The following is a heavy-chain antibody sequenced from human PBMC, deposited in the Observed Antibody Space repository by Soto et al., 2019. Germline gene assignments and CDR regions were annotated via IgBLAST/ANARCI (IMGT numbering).Heavy chain of an antibody. D-gene: IGHD6-6*01. CDR2: INHSGST. CDR1: GGSFSGYY. CDR3: ASTLLTSIAARTNWFDP. J-gene: IGHJ5*02. Sequence: PSETLSLTCAVYGGSFSGYYWSWIRQPPGKGLEWIGEINHSGSTNYNPSLKSRVTISVDTSKNQFSLKLSSVTAADTAVYYCASTLLTSIAARTNWFDPWGQGTLVTVSS. V-gene: IGHV4-34*01.